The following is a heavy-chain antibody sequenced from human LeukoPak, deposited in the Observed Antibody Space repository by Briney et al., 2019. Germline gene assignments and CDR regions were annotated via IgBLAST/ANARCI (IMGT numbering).Heavy chain of an antibody. V-gene: IGHV3-30*18. CDR3: ANLPYYDSTDYFDY. D-gene: IGHD3-22*01. CDR2: ISYDGSNK. Sequence: GGSLRLSCAASGFTFSSYGMHWVRQAPGKGLEWVAVISYDGSNKYYADSVKGRFTISRDNSKNTLYLQMNSLRAEDTAVYYCANLPYYDSTDYFDYWGQGTLVTVSP. J-gene: IGHJ4*02. CDR1: GFTFSSYG.